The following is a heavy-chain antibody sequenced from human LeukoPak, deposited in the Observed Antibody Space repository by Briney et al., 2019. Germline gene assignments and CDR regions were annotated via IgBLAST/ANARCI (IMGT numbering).Heavy chain of an antibody. Sequence: SETLSLTCTVSGGSISSGDYYWSWIRQPPGKGLEWIGYIYYSGSTYYNPSLKSRVTISVDTSKNQFSLKLSSVTAADTAVYYCARVERRGYSYGAPDYWGQGTLVIVSS. CDR3: ARVERRGYSYGAPDY. D-gene: IGHD5-18*01. V-gene: IGHV4-30-4*01. CDR1: GGSISSGDYY. J-gene: IGHJ4*02. CDR2: IYYSGST.